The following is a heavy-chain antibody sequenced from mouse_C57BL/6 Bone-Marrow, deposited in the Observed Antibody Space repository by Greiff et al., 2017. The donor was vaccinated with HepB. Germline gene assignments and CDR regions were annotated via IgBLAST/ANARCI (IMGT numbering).Heavy chain of an antibody. Sequence: QVQLQQSGAELVMPGASVKLSCKASGYTFTSYWMHWVKQRPGQGLEWIGEIDPSDSYTNYNQKFKGKSTLTVDKSSSTAYMQLSSLTSEDSAVYYCARGPNYYGSSYWYFDVWGTGTTVTVSS. CDR3: ARGPNYYGSSYWYFDV. CDR1: GYTFTSYW. CDR2: IDPSDSYT. V-gene: IGHV1-69*01. D-gene: IGHD1-1*01. J-gene: IGHJ1*03.